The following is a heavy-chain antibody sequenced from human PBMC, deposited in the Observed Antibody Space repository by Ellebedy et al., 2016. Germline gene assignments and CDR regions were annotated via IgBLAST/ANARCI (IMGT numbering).Heavy chain of an antibody. J-gene: IGHJ4*02. CDR1: GFTFSKYS. V-gene: IGHV3-23*01. CDR2: FSGDT. Sequence: GGSLRLXXAASGFTFSKYSMDWVRQAPGKGLAWVSGFSGDTYYADSVRGRFTISRDNSKNTLYLQMNSLRAEDTAVYFCAKRNNAAGGFIDFWGQGTLVTVSS. CDR3: AKRNNAAGGFIDF. D-gene: IGHD2-15*01.